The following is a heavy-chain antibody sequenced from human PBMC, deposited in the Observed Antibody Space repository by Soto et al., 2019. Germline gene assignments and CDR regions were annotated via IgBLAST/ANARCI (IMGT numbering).Heavy chain of an antibody. CDR1: GGFVNSDTHS. CDR3: ARFVRSCSATTCSTRADV. J-gene: IGHJ6*02. CDR2: IYSGGST. V-gene: IGHV4-61*01. Sequence: SETLSLTCTVSGGFVNSDTHSWSWIRQTPGKRLEWIGFIYSGGSTKNPSLRSRVTMSVDTSKNQFSLKLRSVIVADTAVYHCARFVRSCSATTCSTRADVWGQGITVTVSS. D-gene: IGHD2-2*01.